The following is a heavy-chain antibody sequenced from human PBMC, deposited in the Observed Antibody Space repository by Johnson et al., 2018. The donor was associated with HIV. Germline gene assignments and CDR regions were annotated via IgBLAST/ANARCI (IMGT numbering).Heavy chain of an antibody. CDR2: INQDGSEK. J-gene: IGHJ3*02. CDR1: GFTFTNAW. V-gene: IGHV3-7*03. CDR3: ARGRGALDI. Sequence: VQLVESGGGLVKPGGSLRLSCAASGFTFTNAWMTWVRQAPGKGLEWVANINQDGSEKFSVDSVKGRFAISRDNANNSLYLKMNSLRAEDTAVYYCARGRGALDIWGQGTMVTVSS. D-gene: IGHD3-16*01.